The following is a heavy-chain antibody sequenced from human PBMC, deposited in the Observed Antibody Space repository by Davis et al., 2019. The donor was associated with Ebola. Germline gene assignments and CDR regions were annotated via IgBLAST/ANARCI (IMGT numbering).Heavy chain of an antibody. CDR3: AISNYYGSGTYYK. V-gene: IGHV4-59*01. D-gene: IGHD3-10*01. J-gene: IGHJ4*02. CDR2: IYYSGST. CDR1: GGSISSYY. Sequence: SETLSLTCTVSGGSISSYYWSWIRQPPGKGLEWIGYIYYSGSTNYNPSLKSRVTISVDTSKNQFSLKLSSVTAADTAVYYCAISNYYGSGTYYKWGQGTLVTVSS.